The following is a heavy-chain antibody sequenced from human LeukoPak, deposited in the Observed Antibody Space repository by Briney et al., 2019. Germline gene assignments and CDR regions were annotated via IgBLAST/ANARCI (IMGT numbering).Heavy chain of an antibody. CDR1: GGSFSGYY. Sequence: SDTLSLTCAVYGGSFSGYYWSWIRQPPGKGLEWIGEINHSGSTNYNPSLKSRVTISVDTSKNQFSLKLSSVTAADTAVYYCARTPEWLRSRSWYFDLWGRGTLVTVSS. D-gene: IGHD5-12*01. J-gene: IGHJ2*01. CDR3: ARTPEWLRSRSWYFDL. CDR2: INHSGST. V-gene: IGHV4-34*01.